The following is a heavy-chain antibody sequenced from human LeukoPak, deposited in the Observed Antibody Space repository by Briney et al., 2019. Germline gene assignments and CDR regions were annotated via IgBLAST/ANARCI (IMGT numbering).Heavy chain of an antibody. CDR1: GGSISSSSYY. CDR3: ARHFGIAAAGTIFDY. J-gene: IGHJ4*02. CDR2: IYYSGST. V-gene: IGHV4-39*01. Sequence: PSETLSLTCTVSGGSISSSSYYWGWIRQPPGKGLEWIGSIYYSGSTYYNPSLKSRVTISVDTSKNQFSLKLSSVTAADTAVYYCARHFGIAAAGTIFDYWGQGTLVTVSS. D-gene: IGHD6-13*01.